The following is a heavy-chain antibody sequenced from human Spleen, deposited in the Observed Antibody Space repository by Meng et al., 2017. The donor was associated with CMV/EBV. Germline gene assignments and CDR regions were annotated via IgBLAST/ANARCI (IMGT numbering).Heavy chain of an antibody. CDR2: IDMSSRTI. V-gene: IGHV3-48*04. J-gene: IGHJ3*02. D-gene: IGHD5-18*01. CDR1: GFTFSIYW. CDR3: ARDRYGYGRDAVEI. Sequence: GESLKISCAASGFTFSIYWMTWVRQAPGKGLEWVSYIDMSSRTITYAESVKGRFTISRDNAGSSLYLQMHSLRAEDSAIYYCARDRYGYGRDAVEIWGQGTMVTVSS.